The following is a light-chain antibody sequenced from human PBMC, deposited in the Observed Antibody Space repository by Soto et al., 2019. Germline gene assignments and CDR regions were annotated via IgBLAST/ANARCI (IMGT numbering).Light chain of an antibody. CDR2: EVT. CDR1: ISYVVAYNF. J-gene: IGLJ1*01. Sequence: QSLLTQPASVSRYPGHSITISFTGSISYVVAYNFVSWYQHHPGKAPKLILYEVTTRPSVVSSRFSGSKSGNTASLTISGLKADDEANYYCSSSTSSNTPYVFGTWTKGTAL. CDR3: SSSTSSNTPYV. V-gene: IGLV2-14*01.